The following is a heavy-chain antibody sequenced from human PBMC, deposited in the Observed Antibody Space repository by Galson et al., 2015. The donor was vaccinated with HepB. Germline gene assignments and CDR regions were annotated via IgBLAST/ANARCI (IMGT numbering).Heavy chain of an antibody. CDR1: GYSFTNYW. CDR2: IDPSDSYT. V-gene: IGHV5-10-1*01. J-gene: IGHJ4*02. CDR3: ARRPTTMVRDDY. D-gene: IGHD3-10*01. Sequence: SGAEVKKPGESLRISCRGSGYSFTNYWITWVRQMPGKGLEWMGKIDPSDSYTNYSPSFQGHVTISADKSINTAYLQWSSLKASDTAMYYCARRPTTMVRDDYWGQGTLVTVSS.